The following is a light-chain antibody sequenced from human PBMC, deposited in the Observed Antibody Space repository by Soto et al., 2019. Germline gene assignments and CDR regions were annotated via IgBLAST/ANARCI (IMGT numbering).Light chain of an antibody. CDR1: PSISSY. J-gene: IGKJ1*01. CDR3: HQHANSWT. V-gene: IGKV3-20*01. Sequence: ALTQSPGTLSLFTGERATLSCRASPSISSYLAWYQQKPGQAPRLLIYGASSRATGIPDRFTGSGSGTDFTLTISRLEPEDFAVYYCHQHANSWTFAQGTKVDI. CDR2: GAS.